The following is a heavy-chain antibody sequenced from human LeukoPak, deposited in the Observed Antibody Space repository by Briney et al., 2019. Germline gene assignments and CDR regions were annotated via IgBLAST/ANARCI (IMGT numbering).Heavy chain of an antibody. J-gene: IGHJ4*02. V-gene: IGHV4-39*01. CDR3: ARQYDY. CDR1: GGSISSGSYY. Sequence: SSETLSLTCIVSGGSISSGSYYWGWIRQPPGKGLEWIGSIYYTGGTYYNPSLKSRVTISVDTSKNQFSLKLTSVTAADTGVYFCARQYDYWGQGTLVTVSS. CDR2: IYYTGGT.